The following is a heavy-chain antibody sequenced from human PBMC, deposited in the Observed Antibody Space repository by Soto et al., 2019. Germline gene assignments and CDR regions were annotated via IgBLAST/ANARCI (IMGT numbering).Heavy chain of an antibody. Sequence: QVQLVESGGGAVQPGRSLRLSCAASGFTFDSHGMHWVRQAPGKGLEWVAVISSDGNNKYYADSVKGRFTISRDNFNNILYLQMSSLRAEDTAVYYCAKDLLPNTVTTCGSWGQGTLVTV. CDR2: ISSDGNNK. CDR3: AKDLLPNTVTTCGS. CDR1: GFTFDSHG. J-gene: IGHJ5*02. D-gene: IGHD4-17*01. V-gene: IGHV3-30*18.